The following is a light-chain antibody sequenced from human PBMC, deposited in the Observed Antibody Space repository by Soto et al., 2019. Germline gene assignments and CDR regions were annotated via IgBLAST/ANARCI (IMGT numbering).Light chain of an antibody. CDR2: GAS. V-gene: IGKV3-11*01. CDR3: QQRSNWPSIT. J-gene: IGKJ5*01. CDR1: QNVRTF. Sequence: EVVLTQSPATLSLSPGERATLSCRASQNVRTFLDWYQQKPGQAPRLLIYGASNRATGIPARFSGSGSGTDFTLTISSLEPEDFAVYYCQQRSNWPSITFGQGTRLEIK.